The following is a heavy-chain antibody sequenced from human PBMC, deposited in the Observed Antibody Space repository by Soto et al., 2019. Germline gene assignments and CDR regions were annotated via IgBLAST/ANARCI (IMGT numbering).Heavy chain of an antibody. CDR2: LYVSGST. J-gene: IGHJ6*02. Sequence: QVQLQESGPGLVKPSETLSLTCTVSGDSISSFYWSWIRQTAGKGLEWIGRLYVSGSTDYNPSLKSRVSMSVGRSKNQFSLKLTSVTAADTAVYYCVRDCSGGGCYSDYGMDVWGQGTTVTVSS. D-gene: IGHD2-15*01. V-gene: IGHV4-4*07. CDR3: VRDCSGGGCYSDYGMDV. CDR1: GDSISSFY.